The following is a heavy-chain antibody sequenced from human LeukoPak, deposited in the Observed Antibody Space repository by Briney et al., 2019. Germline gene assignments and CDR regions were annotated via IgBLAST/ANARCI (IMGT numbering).Heavy chain of an antibody. J-gene: IGHJ4*02. Sequence: GRSLRLSCAASGFTFSSYAMHWVRQAPGKGLEWVAVISYDGSNKYYADSVKGRFTISRDNSKNTLYLQMNSLRAGDTAVYYCARDTAWDGSGSYDYWGQGTLVTVSS. CDR2: ISYDGSNK. D-gene: IGHD3-10*01. CDR3: ARDTAWDGSGSYDY. V-gene: IGHV3-30*04. CDR1: GFTFSSYA.